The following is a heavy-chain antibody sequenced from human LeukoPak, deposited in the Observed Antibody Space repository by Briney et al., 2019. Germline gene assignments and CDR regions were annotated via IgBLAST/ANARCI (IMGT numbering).Heavy chain of an antibody. CDR3: AKDLRWLQYGY. Sequence: GASLRLSCAASGFTFSSYAMSWVRQAPGKGLEWVSAISGSGGSTYYADSVKGRFTISRDNSKNTLYLQMNSLSAEDTAVYYCAKDLRWLQYGYWGQGTLVTVSS. CDR2: ISGSGGST. CDR1: GFTFSSYA. J-gene: IGHJ4*02. D-gene: IGHD5-24*01. V-gene: IGHV3-23*01.